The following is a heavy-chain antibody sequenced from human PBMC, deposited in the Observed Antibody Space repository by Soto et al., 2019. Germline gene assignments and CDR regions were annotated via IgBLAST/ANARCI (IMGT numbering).Heavy chain of an antibody. Sequence: GASVKLSCKASGYTFTSYYMHWVRQAPGRGLEWMGIINPSGGSTSYAQKFQGRVTMTRDTSTSTVYMELSGLRSEDTAVYYCARSGYEPIEELYYFDYWGQGTLVTVSS. CDR2: INPSGGST. CDR3: ARSGYEPIEELYYFDY. D-gene: IGHD5-12*01. V-gene: IGHV1-46*03. J-gene: IGHJ4*02. CDR1: GYTFTSYY.